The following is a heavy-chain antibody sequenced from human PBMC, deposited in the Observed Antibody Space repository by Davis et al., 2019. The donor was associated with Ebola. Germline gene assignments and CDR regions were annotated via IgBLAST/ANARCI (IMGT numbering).Heavy chain of an antibody. D-gene: IGHD6-6*01. CDR3: ASYSSSGGNLY. Sequence: PGGSLRLSCAASGFTFTVYYISWIRQAPGKGLEWVSYISSSSTYTNYADSVKGRFTISRDNAKNSLYLQMNSLRAEDTAVYYCASYSSSGGNLYWGQGTLVTVSS. CDR2: ISSSSTYT. J-gene: IGHJ4*02. CDR1: GFTFTVYY. V-gene: IGHV3-11*06.